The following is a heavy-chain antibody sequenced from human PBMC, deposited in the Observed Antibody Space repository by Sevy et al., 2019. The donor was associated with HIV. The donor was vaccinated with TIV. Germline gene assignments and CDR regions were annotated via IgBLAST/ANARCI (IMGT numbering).Heavy chain of an antibody. V-gene: IGHV4-34*01. CDR3: ARLVGSWSYYYYYGMDV. CDR2: INHSGST. Sequence: SETLSLTCAVYGGSFSGYYWRWIRQPPGKGLEWIGEINHSGSTNYNPSLKSRVTISVDTSKNQFSLKLSSVTAADTAVYYCARLVGSWSYYYYYGMDVWGQGTTVTVSS. CDR1: GGSFSGYY. D-gene: IGHD2-15*01. J-gene: IGHJ6*02.